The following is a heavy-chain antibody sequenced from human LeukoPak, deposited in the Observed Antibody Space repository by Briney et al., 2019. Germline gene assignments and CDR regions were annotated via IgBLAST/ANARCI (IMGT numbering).Heavy chain of an antibody. Sequence: SETLSLTCAVYGGSFSGYYWSWIRQPPGKGLEWIGEIDHSGSTNYNPSLKSRVTISVDTSKNQFSLKLSSVTAADTAVYYCARLLSGRRRLSGSYYFDYWGQGTLVTVSS. CDR1: GGSFSGYY. CDR2: IDHSGST. D-gene: IGHD1-26*01. V-gene: IGHV4-34*01. CDR3: ARLLSGRRRLSGSYYFDY. J-gene: IGHJ4*02.